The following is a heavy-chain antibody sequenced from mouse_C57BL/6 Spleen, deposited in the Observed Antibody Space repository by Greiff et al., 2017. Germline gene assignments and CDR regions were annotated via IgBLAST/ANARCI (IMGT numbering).Heavy chain of an antibody. CDR3: SRGPIYYGNYDYAMDY. CDR2: ILPGSGST. V-gene: IGHV1-9*01. CDR1: GYTFTGYW. D-gene: IGHD2-1*01. J-gene: IGHJ4*01. Sequence: QVQLQQSGAELMKPGASVKLSCKATGYTFTGYWIEWVKQRPGHGLEWIGEILPGSGSTNYNEKFKGKATFTADPSSNTAYMQLSGLTTEDSAIYYWSRGPIYYGNYDYAMDYWGQGTSVTVSS.